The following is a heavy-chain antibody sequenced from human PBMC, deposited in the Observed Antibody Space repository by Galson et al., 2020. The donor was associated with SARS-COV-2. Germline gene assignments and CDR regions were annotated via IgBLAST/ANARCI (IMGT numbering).Heavy chain of an antibody. CDR3: ARALLVIGDILTVYSDAFDI. CDR1: GYSFTSYW. V-gene: IGHV5-51*01. D-gene: IGHD3-9*01. Sequence: GESLKISCKGSGYSFTSYWIGWVRQMPGKGLEWMGIIYPGDSDTRYSPSFQGQVTISADKSISTAYLQWSSLKASDTAMYYCARALLVIGDILTVYSDAFDIWGQGTMVTVSS. J-gene: IGHJ3*02. CDR2: IYPGDSDT.